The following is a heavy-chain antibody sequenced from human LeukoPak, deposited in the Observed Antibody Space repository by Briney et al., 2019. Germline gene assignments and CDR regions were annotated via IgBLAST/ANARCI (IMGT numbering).Heavy chain of an antibody. CDR2: ISGRSYDL. D-gene: IGHD3-10*01. J-gene: IGHJ4*02. Sequence: GGSLRLSCAASGFTFVTYTVNWVRQAPGKGLEWVSSISGRSYDLYYADSVKGRFTISRDDAKNSLYLQMNSLGVEDTAVYYCARNSYYYGSGSVFDYWGQGILVTVSS. V-gene: IGHV3-21*01. CDR1: GFTFVTYT. CDR3: ARNSYYYGSGSVFDY.